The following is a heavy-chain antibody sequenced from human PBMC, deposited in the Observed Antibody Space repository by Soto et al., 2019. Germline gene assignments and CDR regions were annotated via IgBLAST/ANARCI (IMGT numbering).Heavy chain of an antibody. D-gene: IGHD6-19*01. J-gene: IGHJ3*02. V-gene: IGHV3-21*01. CDR1: GFTFSSYS. CDR2: ISSSSSYI. Sequence: EVQLVESGGGLVKPGGSLRLSCAASGFTFSSYSMNWVRQAPGKGLEWVSSISSSSSYIYYADSVKGRFTISRDNAKNSLYLPMNSLRAEDTAVYYCAMPIAVAAQDAFDIWGQGTMVTVSS. CDR3: AMPIAVAAQDAFDI.